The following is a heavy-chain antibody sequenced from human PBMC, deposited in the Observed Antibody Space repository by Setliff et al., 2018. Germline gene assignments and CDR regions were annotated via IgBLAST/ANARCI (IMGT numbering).Heavy chain of an antibody. D-gene: IGHD3-3*01. CDR2: INQGGSDQ. CDR3: ARDVYDFRTGQADP. J-gene: IGHJ5*02. V-gene: IGHV3-7*01. Sequence: GESLKISCAVSGFTFSNHWMTWVRQAPGKGLEWVANINQGGSDQFYVESVKGRFTIARDNAKNSLYLQMNSLRVEDTAVYYCARDVYDFRTGQADPWGQGTLVTVSS. CDR1: GFTFSNHW.